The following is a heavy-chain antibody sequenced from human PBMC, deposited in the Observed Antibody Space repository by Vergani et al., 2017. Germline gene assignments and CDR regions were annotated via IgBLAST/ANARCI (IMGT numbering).Heavy chain of an antibody. CDR1: DGFIRTGRYY. Sequence: QVQLQESGPGLVKASQTLPLTCSVSDGFIRTGRYYWSWVRQPAGKGLEWIGRIYTSGSSNYNPSLASRVSMSIDTSTSQFSLKLSSVTAADTAVYYCASESRDFTNAVHFDYWGQGALVTVSS. J-gene: IGHJ4*02. CDR3: ASESRDFTNAVHFDY. D-gene: IGHD4-11*01. CDR2: IYTSGSS. V-gene: IGHV4-61*02.